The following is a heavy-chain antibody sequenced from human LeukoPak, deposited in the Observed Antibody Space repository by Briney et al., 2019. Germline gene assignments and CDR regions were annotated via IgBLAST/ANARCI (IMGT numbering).Heavy chain of an antibody. J-gene: IGHJ4*02. CDR2: INSGSSIT. CDR1: GFSFNAYI. CDR3: ARSRYDSYGYFFCDY. Sequence: GGSLRLSCTASGFSFNAYIMNWVRQAPGKGLEWISYINSGSSITQYTDSVTGRFTISRDNARNSLYLQMNSLRAEDTAVYFCARSRYDSYGYFFCDYWGQGTLVTVSS. D-gene: IGHD5-18*01. V-gene: IGHV3-48*01.